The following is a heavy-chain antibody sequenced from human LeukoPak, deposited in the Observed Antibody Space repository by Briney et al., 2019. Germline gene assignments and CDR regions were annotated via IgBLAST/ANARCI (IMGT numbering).Heavy chain of an antibody. D-gene: IGHD6-13*01. Sequence: ASVKVSCKASGYTFNSYDINWVRQATGQGLEWMGWMNPNSGNTGYAQKFQGRVTMTRNTSISTAYMELSSLRSEDTAVYYCARMYSSSWRDFDYWGQGTLVTVSS. J-gene: IGHJ4*02. CDR1: GYTFNSYD. CDR2: MNPNSGNT. V-gene: IGHV1-8*01. CDR3: ARMYSSSWRDFDY.